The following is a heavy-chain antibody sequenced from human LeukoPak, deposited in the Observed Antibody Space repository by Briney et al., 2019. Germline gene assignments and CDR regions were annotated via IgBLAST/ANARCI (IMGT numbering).Heavy chain of an antibody. CDR2: INHSGST. CDR3: ARTDSLGTTGFDY. CDR1: GGSFSGYY. J-gene: IGHJ4*02. Sequence: SETLSLTCAVYGGSFSGYYWSWIRQPPGKGLEWIGEINHSGSTNYNPSLKSRVTISVDTSKNQFSLKLSSVTAADTAVYYCARTDSLGTTGFDYWGQGTLVTVSS. V-gene: IGHV4-34*01. D-gene: IGHD4-17*01.